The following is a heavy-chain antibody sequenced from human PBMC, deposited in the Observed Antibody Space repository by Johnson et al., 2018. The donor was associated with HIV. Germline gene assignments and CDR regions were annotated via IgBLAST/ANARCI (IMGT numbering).Heavy chain of an antibody. J-gene: IGHJ3*02. V-gene: IGHV3-15*01. CDR1: GFRFSNAW. Sequence: VQLVESGGGLVKPGDSLRLSCTASGFRFSNAWMGWVRQAPGKGLEWLGRIKSKTGGGTTSYAAPVKGRFTISRDDSKDTVYLHMNSLKVDDTAVYYCTTDWEEYYGSGKLDAFDMWGQGTMVTVSS. CDR3: TTDWEEYYGSGKLDAFDM. CDR2: IKSKTGGGTT. D-gene: IGHD3-10*01.